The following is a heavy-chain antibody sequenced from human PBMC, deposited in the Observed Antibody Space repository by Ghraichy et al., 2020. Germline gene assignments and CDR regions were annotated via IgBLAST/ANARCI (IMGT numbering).Heavy chain of an antibody. CDR1: GFTFSSYW. CDR3: ARDAHYGYIWGSDRSNRENNWFGP. Sequence: GGSLRLSCAASGFTFSSYWMSWVRQAPGKGLEWVANIKQDGSEKYYVDSVKGRFTISRDNAKNSLYLQMNSLRAEDTAVYYCARDAHYGYIWGSDRSNRENNWFGPWGQGTLLTVSS. D-gene: IGHD3-16*02. V-gene: IGHV3-7*03. CDR2: IKQDGSEK. J-gene: IGHJ5*02.